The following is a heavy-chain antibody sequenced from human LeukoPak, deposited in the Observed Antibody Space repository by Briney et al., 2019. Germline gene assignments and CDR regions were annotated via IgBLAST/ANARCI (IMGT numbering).Heavy chain of an antibody. V-gene: IGHV3-23*01. Sequence: GGSLRLSCAASGFTFSSYAMTWVRQAPGKGLEWVSGISGSAGSTYYADSVKGRFTISRDNSKNTLYLQMNSLGAEDTAVYYCAKQGYCSSTSCYDGDHWGQGTLVTVSS. CDR3: AKQGYCSSTSCYDGDH. J-gene: IGHJ4*02. D-gene: IGHD2-2*01. CDR1: GFTFSSYA. CDR2: ISGSAGST.